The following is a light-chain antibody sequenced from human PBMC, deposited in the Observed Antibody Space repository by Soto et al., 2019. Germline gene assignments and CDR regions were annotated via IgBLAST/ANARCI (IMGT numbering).Light chain of an antibody. J-gene: IGKJ1*01. Sequence: EIVLTQSPGTLSLSPGERATLSCRASQSVSSSYLAWYQQKTGQAPRLLIYGASSRATGIPDRFSGSGSGTDFTLTISRLEPEDFAVYYCQQYGSSPPWTCGQGTKVEIK. V-gene: IGKV3-20*01. CDR3: QQYGSSPPWT. CDR1: QSVSSSY. CDR2: GAS.